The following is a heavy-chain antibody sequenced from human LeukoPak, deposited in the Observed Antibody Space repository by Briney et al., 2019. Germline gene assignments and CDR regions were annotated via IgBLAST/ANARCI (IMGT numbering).Heavy chain of an antibody. CDR2: ISGSGGST. D-gene: IGHD2-2*01. CDR3: AKDSRPGGQLLPNAFDI. V-gene: IGHV3-23*01. CDR1: GFTFSSYA. J-gene: IGHJ3*02. Sequence: PGGSLRLSCAASGFTFSSYAMSWVRQAPGKGLEWVSAISGSGGSTYYADSVKGRFTISRDNSKNTLYLQMNSLRAEDTAVYYCAKDSRPGGQLLPNAFDIWGQGTMVTVSS.